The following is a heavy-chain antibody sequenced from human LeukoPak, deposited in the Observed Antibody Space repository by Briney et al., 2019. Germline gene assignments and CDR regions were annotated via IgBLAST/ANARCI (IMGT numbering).Heavy chain of an antibody. CDR1: GFTFKDYS. CDR3: AKDLGRLQFYFDY. V-gene: IGHV3-43*01. CDR2: VSWDGDNT. Sequence: GGSLRLSCAASGFTFKDYSMHGLRHAPGKGLEWVSLVSWDGDNTHYADSVKGRFTISRDNSKNSLYLQMNSLRTEDTAFYYCAKDLGRLQFYFDYWGQGTLVTVSS. J-gene: IGHJ4*02. D-gene: IGHD5-24*01.